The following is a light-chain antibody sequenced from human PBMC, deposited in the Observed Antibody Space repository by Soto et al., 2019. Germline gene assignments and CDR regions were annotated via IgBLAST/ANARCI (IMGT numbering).Light chain of an antibody. J-gene: IGKJ1*01. Sequence: TQSTVTLSVSPGERATLSCRASQSVSSNLAWYQQKPGQAPRLLIYDASCRATGIPDRFSGSGSGTDFTLTISSLEPADFAVYYCQQRSRWPPWSFGQGSKVDIK. CDR3: QQRSRWPPWS. CDR2: DAS. V-gene: IGKV3-11*01. CDR1: QSVSSN.